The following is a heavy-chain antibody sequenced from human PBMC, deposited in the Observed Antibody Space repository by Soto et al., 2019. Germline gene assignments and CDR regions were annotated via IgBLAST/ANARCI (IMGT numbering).Heavy chain of an antibody. Sequence: GGSLILSCGASGFTFSSYSMSWVRQAPGKGLEWVSAISGSGGSTYYADSVKGRFTISRDNSKNTLYLQMNSLRAEDTAVYYCAKAPTSGYYTNYYYGMDVWGQGTTVTVSS. J-gene: IGHJ6*02. V-gene: IGHV3-23*01. CDR3: AKAPTSGYYTNYYYGMDV. CDR2: ISGSGGST. CDR1: GFTFSSYS. D-gene: IGHD3-3*01.